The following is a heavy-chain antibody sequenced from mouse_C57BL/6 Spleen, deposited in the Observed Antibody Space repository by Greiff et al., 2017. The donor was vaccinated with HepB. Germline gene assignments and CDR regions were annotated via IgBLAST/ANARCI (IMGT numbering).Heavy chain of an antibody. Sequence: EVHLVESGGGLVQPKGSLKLSCAASGFSFNTYAMNWVRQAPGKGLEWVARIRSKSNNYATYYADSVKDRFTISRDDSESMLYLQMNNLKTEDTAMYYCVRIAYYSNYEAMDYWGQGTSVTVSS. D-gene: IGHD2-5*01. J-gene: IGHJ4*01. CDR3: VRIAYYSNYEAMDY. CDR1: GFSFNTYA. V-gene: IGHV10-1*01. CDR2: IRSKSNNYAT.